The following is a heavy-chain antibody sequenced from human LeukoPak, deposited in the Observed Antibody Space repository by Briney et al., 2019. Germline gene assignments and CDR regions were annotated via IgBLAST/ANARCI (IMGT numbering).Heavy chain of an antibody. Sequence: EGSLRLSCVASGFTFTKCAMSWIRQAPGKGLEWVAIITATGDTAYYADSVKGRFTISRDNSRNTVYMQMDSLRAEDTAIYYCANARGGWGQGTLVTVSS. V-gene: IGHV3-23*01. CDR1: GFTFTKCA. CDR2: ITATGDTA. CDR3: ANARGG. J-gene: IGHJ4*02. D-gene: IGHD3-10*01.